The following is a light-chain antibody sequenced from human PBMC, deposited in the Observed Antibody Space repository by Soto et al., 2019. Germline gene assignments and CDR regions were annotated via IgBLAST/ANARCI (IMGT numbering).Light chain of an antibody. CDR2: DAS. CDR3: QQYGSSLIT. Sequence: EIVLTQSPGTLSLSPGARATLSCRASQSVSSNYLAWYQQKAGQAPRLLIYDASSRATGIPDRFSGSGSGTDFTLTISRLEPEDFAVYYCQQYGSSLITFGQGTRLEIK. V-gene: IGKV3-20*01. J-gene: IGKJ5*01. CDR1: QSVSSNY.